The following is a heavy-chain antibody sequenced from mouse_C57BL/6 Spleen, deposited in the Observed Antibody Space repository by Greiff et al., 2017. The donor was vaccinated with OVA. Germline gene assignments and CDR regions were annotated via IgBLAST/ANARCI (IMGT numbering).Heavy chain of an antibody. Sequence: EVKLVESEGGLVQPGSSMKLSCTASGFTFSDYYMAWVRQVPEKGLEWVANINYDGSSTYYLGSLKSRFSISRDNAKNILYLQMSSLKSEDTATYYCARVYGSSHWYFDVWGTGTTVTVSS. J-gene: IGHJ1*03. D-gene: IGHD1-1*01. CDR3: ARVYGSSHWYFDV. CDR1: GFTFSDYY. CDR2: INYDGSST. V-gene: IGHV5-16*01.